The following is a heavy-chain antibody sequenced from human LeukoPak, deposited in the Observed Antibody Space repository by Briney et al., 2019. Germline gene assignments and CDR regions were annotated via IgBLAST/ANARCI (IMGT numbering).Heavy chain of an antibody. CDR1: GYTFSGYY. CDR3: ARDGWSGYYYMDV. J-gene: IGHJ6*03. D-gene: IGHD3-3*01. CDR2: IIPIFGTA. Sequence: SVKVSCKASGYTFSGYYINWVRQAPGQGLEWMGGIIPIFGTANYAQKFQGRVTITTDESTSTAYMELSSLRSEDTAVYYCARDGWSGYYYMDVWGKGTTVTVSS. V-gene: IGHV1-69*05.